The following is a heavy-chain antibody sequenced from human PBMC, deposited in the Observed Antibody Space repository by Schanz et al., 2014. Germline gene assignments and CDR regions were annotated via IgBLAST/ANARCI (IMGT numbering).Heavy chain of an antibody. CDR2: ISAFDDKT. J-gene: IGHJ3*01. V-gene: IGHV1-18*01. Sequence: QAQLVQSAPEVKKPGASVKVSCKASGYSFTTYGLNWVRQAPGQGPEWMGWISAFDDKTDYAQNFQGRLIMTTDTSTTTVYMELRGLRSDDTAVYYCARGTTIITGGAFDVWGQGTMVTVSS. D-gene: IGHD3-9*01. CDR3: ARGTTIITGGAFDV. CDR1: GYSFTTYG.